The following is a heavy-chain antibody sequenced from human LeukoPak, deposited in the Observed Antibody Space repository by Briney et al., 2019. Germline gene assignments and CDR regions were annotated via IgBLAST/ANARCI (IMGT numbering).Heavy chain of an antibody. V-gene: IGHV1-8*02. D-gene: IGHD2-2*01. CDR2: MNPNSGNT. CDR3: ASSGVVVVPAAAFYYYGMDV. CDR1: GYTFTSYG. J-gene: IGHJ6*02. Sequence: ASVKVSCKASGYTFTSYGISWVRQAPGQGLEWMGWMNPNSGNTGYAQKFQGRVTMTRNTSISTAYMELSSLRSEDTAVYYCASSGVVVVPAAAFYYYGMDVWGQGTTVTVSS.